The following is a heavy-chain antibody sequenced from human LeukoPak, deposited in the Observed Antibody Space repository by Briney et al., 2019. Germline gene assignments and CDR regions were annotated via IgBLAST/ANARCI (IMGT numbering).Heavy chain of an antibody. CDR3: ARDLITGIAVA. J-gene: IGHJ5*02. CDR1: GFTFSTYA. CDR2: ISLSGSSS. V-gene: IGHV3-23*01. Sequence: GGSLRLSCAASGFTFSTYAMSWVRQAPGKGLEWVSTISLSGSSSYYVDSVKGRFTISRDNSKNTLYLQMNSLRAEDTAVYYCARDLITGIAVAWGQGTLVTVSS. D-gene: IGHD6-19*01.